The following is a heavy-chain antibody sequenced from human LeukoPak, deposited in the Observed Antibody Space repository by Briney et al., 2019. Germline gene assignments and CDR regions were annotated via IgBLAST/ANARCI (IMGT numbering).Heavy chain of an antibody. J-gene: IGHJ6*02. CDR1: GGSISSSSYY. V-gene: IGHV4-39*01. CDR3: ARQIAAAGNYYYYGMDV. CDR2: IYHSGST. D-gene: IGHD6-13*01. Sequence: SETLSLTCTVSGGSISSSSYYWGWIRQPPGKGLEWIGYIYHSGSTYYNPSLKSRVTISVDTSKNQFSLKLSSVTAADTAVYYCARQIAAAGNYYYYGMDVWGQGTTVTVSS.